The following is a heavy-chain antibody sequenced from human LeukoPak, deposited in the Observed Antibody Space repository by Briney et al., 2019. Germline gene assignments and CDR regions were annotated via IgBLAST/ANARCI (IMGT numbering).Heavy chain of an antibody. CDR2: INPNSGGT. V-gene: IGHV1-2*02. Sequence: ASVKVSCKASGYTFTGYYMHWVRQAPGQGLEWMGWINPNSGGTNYAQKFQGRVTMTRDTSISTAYMELSRLRSDDTAVYYCARVGRGCSSTSCLNFDYWGQGTLVTVSS. D-gene: IGHD2-2*01. J-gene: IGHJ4*02. CDR3: ARVGRGCSSTSCLNFDY. CDR1: GYTFTGYY.